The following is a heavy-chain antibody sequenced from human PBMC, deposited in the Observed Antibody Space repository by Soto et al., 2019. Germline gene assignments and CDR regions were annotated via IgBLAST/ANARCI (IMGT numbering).Heavy chain of an antibody. J-gene: IGHJ6*02. D-gene: IGHD6-19*01. CDR3: ARHRSGDGYCYVMAF. V-gene: IGHV5-10-1*01. Sequence: GESLKISCKGSGYSFTTHWISWVRRVPGKGLEWMGRIDPSDSYTNYSPSFQGHVTISADKSISTAYLQWSSLKASNTAMYYFARHRSGDGYCYVMAFWGQGTTVPVSS. CDR1: GYSFTTHW. CDR2: IDPSDSYT.